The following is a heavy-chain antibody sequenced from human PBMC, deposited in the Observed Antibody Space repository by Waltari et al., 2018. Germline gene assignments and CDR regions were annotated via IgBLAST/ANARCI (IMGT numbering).Heavy chain of an antibody. J-gene: IGHJ1*01. CDR3: ATDLVSGARYFHH. CDR1: GVTFSSSR. V-gene: IGHV3-21*02. CDR2: ISSSSRYI. Sequence: VQLVESGGGLVKPGGSLRLSCADSGVTFSSSRMIWVRQAPGKGLEWVSSISSSSRYIDYADSGKGRFTISRDNAKKSLYLQMNSLRVEDTAVYYCATDLVSGARYFHHWGQGTLVTVSS. D-gene: IGHD2-21*01.